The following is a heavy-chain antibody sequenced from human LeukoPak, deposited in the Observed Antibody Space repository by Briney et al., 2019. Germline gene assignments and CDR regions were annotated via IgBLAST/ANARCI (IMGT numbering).Heavy chain of an antibody. J-gene: IGHJ2*01. CDR3: VRSVVVVAATPTHFDL. CDR1: EFKFYDYA. D-gene: IGHD2-15*01. CDR2: ISWSSGHP. V-gene: IGHV3-9*01. Sequence: PGGTLRLSCAASEFKFYDYAMHWVRQGTGKGTNTVAGISWSSGHPEYAESVKGRFTISRDNARNALYLQMVGLRRDDTALYYCVRSVVVVAATPTHFDLWGRGTQVIVSS.